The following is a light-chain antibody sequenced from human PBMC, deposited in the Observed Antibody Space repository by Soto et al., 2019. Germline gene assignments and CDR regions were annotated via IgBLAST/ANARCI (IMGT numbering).Light chain of an antibody. CDR2: RNN. Sequence: QSVLTQPTSASGNPGQRVTISCSGSSSNIGSNYVYWYQQLPGTAPKLLIYRNNQRPSGVPDRFSGSKSGTSASLAISGLRSEDEADYYCAAWDDSLSGQGVFGGGTKLTVL. CDR1: SSNIGSNY. CDR3: AAWDDSLSGQGV. J-gene: IGLJ2*01. V-gene: IGLV1-47*01.